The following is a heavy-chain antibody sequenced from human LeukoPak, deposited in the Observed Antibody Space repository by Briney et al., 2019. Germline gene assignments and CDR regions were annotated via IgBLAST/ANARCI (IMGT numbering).Heavy chain of an antibody. CDR3: ASTGAAAAFPLDY. Sequence: SETLSLTCTVSGGSISSSSYYWGWIRQPPGKGLEWIGSIYHSGSTYYNPSLKSRVTISVDTSKNQFSLKLSSVTAADTAVYYCASTGAAAAFPLDYWGQGTLVTVSS. CDR1: GGSISSSSYY. D-gene: IGHD6-13*01. CDR2: IYHSGST. J-gene: IGHJ4*02. V-gene: IGHV4-39*01.